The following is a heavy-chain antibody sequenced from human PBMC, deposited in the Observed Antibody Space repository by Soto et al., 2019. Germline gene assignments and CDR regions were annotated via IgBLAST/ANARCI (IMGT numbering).Heavy chain of an antibody. V-gene: IGHV3-23*01. D-gene: IGHD3-10*01. Sequence: GSLRLSCAASGFTFSSYAMSWVRQAPGKGLEWVSAISGSGGSTYYADSVKGRFTISRDNSKNTLYLQMNSLRAEDTAVYYCAKDIRITMVRGVSPSWGQGTLVTVSS. CDR1: GFTFSSYA. J-gene: IGHJ4*02. CDR2: ISGSGGST. CDR3: AKDIRITMVRGVSPS.